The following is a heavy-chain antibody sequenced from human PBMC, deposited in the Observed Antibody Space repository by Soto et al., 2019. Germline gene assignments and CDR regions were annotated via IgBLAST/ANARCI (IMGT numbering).Heavy chain of an antibody. D-gene: IGHD2-15*01. V-gene: IGHV1-69*13. J-gene: IGHJ5*02. CDR2: IIPIFGTA. CDR3: AREALIVVVVAASGWFDP. CDR1: GGTFSSYA. Sequence: SVKVSCKASGGTFSSYAISWVRQAPGQGLEWMGGIIPIFGTANYAQKFQGRVTITADESTSTAYMELSSLRSEDTAVYYFAREALIVVVVAASGWFDPWGQGTLVTVSS.